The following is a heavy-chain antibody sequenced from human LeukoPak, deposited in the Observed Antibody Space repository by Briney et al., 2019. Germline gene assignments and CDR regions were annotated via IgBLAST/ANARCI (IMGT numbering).Heavy chain of an antibody. CDR2: IYGSGIT. Sequence: SETLSLTCTVSGGSIISNYWSWIRQSAATGLEWIGRIYGSGITDYNPSLKSRVTMLLDTSRKQFSLRLTSVTAADTAVYYCARLKFYDSTGYSPGYYMDVWGKGTTVSVFS. V-gene: IGHV4-4*07. J-gene: IGHJ6*03. CDR3: ARLKFYDSTGYSPGYYMDV. D-gene: IGHD3-22*01. CDR1: GGSIISNY.